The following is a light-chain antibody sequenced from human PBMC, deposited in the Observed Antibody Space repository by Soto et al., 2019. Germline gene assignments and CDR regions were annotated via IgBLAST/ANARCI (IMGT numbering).Light chain of an antibody. V-gene: IGLV2-14*01. Sequence: QSVLTQPASVSGSPGQSIAISCTGTSSDFGGYNYVSWYQQHPGKAPKLVIYAVTNRPSGVSDRFSGSKSGNTASLTISGLQAEDEADYYCTSYADSSPVVFGGGTKLTVL. CDR3: TSYADSSPVV. CDR2: AVT. J-gene: IGLJ2*01. CDR1: SSDFGGYNY.